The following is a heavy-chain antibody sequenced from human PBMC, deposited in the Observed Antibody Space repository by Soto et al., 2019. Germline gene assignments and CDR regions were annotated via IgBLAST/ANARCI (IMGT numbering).Heavy chain of an antibody. J-gene: IGHJ4*02. CDR2: ISGSGGST. Sequence: EVQLLESGGGLVQPGGSLRLSCAASGFTFSSYAMSWVRQAPGKGLEWVSAISGSGGSTYYADSVKGRFTISRDNSKNTLYLQMNGRRAEDTAVYYCAKDVRDRGGWELPGYWGQGTLVTVSS. CDR3: AKDVRDRGGWELPGY. V-gene: IGHV3-23*01. D-gene: IGHD1-26*01. CDR1: GFTFSSYA.